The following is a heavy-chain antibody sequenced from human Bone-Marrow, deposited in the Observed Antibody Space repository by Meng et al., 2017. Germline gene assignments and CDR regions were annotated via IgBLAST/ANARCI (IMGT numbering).Heavy chain of an antibody. CDR2: INHSGST. J-gene: IGHJ2*01. Sequence: GQLQHWGAELLKPSQTLSLPCAVYGGSFNGYYWSWIRQPPGKGLEWIGEINHSGSTYYNPSLKSRITLSEDTSKNQFYLKLSSVTAADTAVYYCARRKVGATGRAYYWYFDLWGRGTLVTVSS. CDR3: ARRKVGATGRAYYWYFDL. D-gene: IGHD1-26*01. V-gene: IGHV4-34*01. CDR1: GGSFNGYY.